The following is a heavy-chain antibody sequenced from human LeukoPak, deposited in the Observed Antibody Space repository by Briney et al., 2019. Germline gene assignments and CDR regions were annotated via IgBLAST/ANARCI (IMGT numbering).Heavy chain of an antibody. J-gene: IGHJ4*02. Sequence: ASVKVSCKASEYTFASYDINWVRQAPGQGLEWRGWVNPNSGNTGYAQRFQGRVTMTRDTSINTAYMELSSLTSEDTAVYYCARGTPSGWLGAVYWGQGTLVTVSS. D-gene: IGHD6-19*01. CDR1: EYTFASYD. V-gene: IGHV1-8*01. CDR3: ARGTPSGWLGAVY. CDR2: VNPNSGNT.